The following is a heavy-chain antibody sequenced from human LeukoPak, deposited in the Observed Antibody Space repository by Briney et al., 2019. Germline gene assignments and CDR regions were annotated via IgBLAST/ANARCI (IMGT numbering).Heavy chain of an antibody. D-gene: IGHD4-11*01. J-gene: IGHJ4*02. Sequence: GGSLRLSCAASGFTFSSYGMHWVRQAPGKGLEWVAFIRYDGSNKYYADSVKGRFTISRDNSKNTLYLQMNSLRAEDTAVYYCAKDPDLIDYCNYEGGYYFDYWGQGTLVTVSS. CDR2: IRYDGSNK. CDR1: GFTFSSYG. CDR3: AKDPDLIDYCNYEGGYYFDY. V-gene: IGHV3-30*02.